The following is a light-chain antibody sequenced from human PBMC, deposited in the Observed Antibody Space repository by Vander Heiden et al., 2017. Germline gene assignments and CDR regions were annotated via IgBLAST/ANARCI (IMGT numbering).Light chain of an antibody. CDR1: QTINSW. CDR3: QQYNSYPYT. Sequence: DTQMTQSPSTLSASVGDRVSITCRASQTINSWLAWYQQKPGKAPNLLIYKASNLESGVPSRFSGSGSGTEFTLTISSLQPDDFATYYCQQYNSYPYTFGQGTILEIK. V-gene: IGKV1-5*03. J-gene: IGKJ2*01. CDR2: KAS.